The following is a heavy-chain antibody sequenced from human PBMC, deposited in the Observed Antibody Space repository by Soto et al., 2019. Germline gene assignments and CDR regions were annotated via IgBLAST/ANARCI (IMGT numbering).Heavy chain of an antibody. V-gene: IGHV4-4*08. D-gene: IGHD2-15*01. CDR1: GGSISGYY. CDR2: MYKTGST. J-gene: IGHJ4*02. Sequence: SETMSLTCTVSGGSISGYYWSWIRQLPGKGLEWIGYMYKTGSTVYNPSLKSRVTISMDTSKNQFSLKVNSVTAADTAVYHCARRSVGRCYNYWGQGTLVTVSS. CDR3: ARRSVGRCYNY.